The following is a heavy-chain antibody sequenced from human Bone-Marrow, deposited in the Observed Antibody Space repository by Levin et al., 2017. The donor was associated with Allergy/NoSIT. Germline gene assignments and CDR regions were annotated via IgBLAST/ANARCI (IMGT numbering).Heavy chain of an antibody. J-gene: IGHJ5*02. CDR3: ASFAVGSQKCTVTTQWNWFDP. CDR2: ISYDGSNK. D-gene: IGHD4-17*01. V-gene: IGHV3-30-3*01. Sequence: GGSLRLSCAASGFTFSSYAMHWVRQAPGKGLEWVAVISYDGSNKYYADSVKGRFTISRDNSKNTLYLQMNSLRAEDTAVYYCASFAVGSQKCTVTTQWNWFDPWGQGTLVTVSS. CDR1: GFTFSSYA.